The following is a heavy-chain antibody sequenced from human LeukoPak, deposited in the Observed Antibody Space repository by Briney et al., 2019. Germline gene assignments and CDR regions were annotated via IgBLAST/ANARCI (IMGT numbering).Heavy chain of an antibody. CDR1: GGSISSYY. CDR3: ARDRHYYDSSGYYAGFDY. V-gene: IGHV4-59*01. CDR2: IYYSGST. D-gene: IGHD3-22*01. Sequence: PSETLSLTCTVSGGSISSYYWSWIRQPPGMGLEWIGYIYYSGSTNYNPSLKSRVTISVDTSKNQFSLKLSSVTAADTVVYYCARDRHYYDSSGYYAGFDYWGQGTLVTVSS. J-gene: IGHJ4*02.